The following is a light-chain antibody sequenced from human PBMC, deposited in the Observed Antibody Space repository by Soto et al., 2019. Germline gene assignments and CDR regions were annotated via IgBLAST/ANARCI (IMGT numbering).Light chain of an antibody. CDR2: GAS. CDR3: QQYGSSPLT. J-gene: IGKJ4*01. Sequence: EIVLTQSPATLSLSPGERATLSCRASQSVSGFLAWYQQKPGQPPRLLIYGASSRATGVPDRFSGSGSGTDFTLTINRLEPEDFAVYFCQQYGSSPLTFGGGTKVDIK. V-gene: IGKV3-20*01. CDR1: QSVSGF.